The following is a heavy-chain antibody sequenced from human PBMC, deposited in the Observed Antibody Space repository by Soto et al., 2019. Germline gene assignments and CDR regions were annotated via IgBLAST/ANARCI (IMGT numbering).Heavy chain of an antibody. V-gene: IGHV4-39*01. J-gene: IGHJ6*03. CDR2: IYYSGST. D-gene: IGHD2-2*01. Sequence: SETLSLTCTVSGGSISSSSYYWGWIRQPPGKGLEWIGSIYYSGSTYYNPSLKSRVTISVDTSKNQFSLKLSSVTAADTAVYYCARQGCSSTSCYYYYYYMDVWGKGTTVTVSS. CDR1: GGSISSSSYY. CDR3: ARQGCSSTSCYYYYYYMDV.